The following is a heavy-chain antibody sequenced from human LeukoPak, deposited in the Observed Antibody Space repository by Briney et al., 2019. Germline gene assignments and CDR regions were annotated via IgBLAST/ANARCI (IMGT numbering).Heavy chain of an antibody. CDR1: GFTFSSYG. J-gene: IGHJ4*02. CDR3: AKDPRGSYSPIYPFDY. D-gene: IGHD1-26*01. CDR2: ISGSGGST. Sequence: GGTLRLSCAASGFTFSSYGMSWVRQAPGKGLEWVSAISGSGGSTYYADSVKGRFTISRDNSKNTLYLQMNSLRAEDTAVYYCAKDPRGSYSPIYPFDYWGQGTLVTVSS. V-gene: IGHV3-23*01.